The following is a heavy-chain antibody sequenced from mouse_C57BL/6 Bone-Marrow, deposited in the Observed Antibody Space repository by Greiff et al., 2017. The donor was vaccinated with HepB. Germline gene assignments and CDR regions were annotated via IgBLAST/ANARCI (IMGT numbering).Heavy chain of an antibody. J-gene: IGHJ3*01. Sequence: QVQLKQPGAELVRPGSSVKLSCKASGYTFTSYWMDWVKQRPGQGLEWIGNIYPSDSETHYNQKFKDKATLTVDKSSSTAYMQLSSLTSEDSAVYYGARYYYGSSYEFAYWGQGTLVTVSA. CDR3: ARYYYGSSYEFAY. CDR2: IYPSDSET. CDR1: GYTFTSYW. V-gene: IGHV1-61*01. D-gene: IGHD1-1*01.